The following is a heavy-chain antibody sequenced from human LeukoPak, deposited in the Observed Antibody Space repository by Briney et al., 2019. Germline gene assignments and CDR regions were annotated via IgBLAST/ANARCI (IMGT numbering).Heavy chain of an antibody. D-gene: IGHD2-2*02. CDR2: INSDGSST. CDR1: GFTFSSYW. V-gene: IGHV3-74*01. J-gene: IGHJ4*02. CDR3: ARGGQLLYRGGIDY. Sequence: GGSLRLSCAASGFTFSSYWMHWVRQAPGKGLVWVSRINSDGSSTSYADSVKGQFTISRDNTKNTLYLQMNSLRAEDTAVYYCARGGQLLYRGGIDYWGQGTLVTVSS.